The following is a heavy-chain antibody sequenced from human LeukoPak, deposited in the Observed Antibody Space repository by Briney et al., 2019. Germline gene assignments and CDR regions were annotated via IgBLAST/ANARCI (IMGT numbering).Heavy chain of an antibody. V-gene: IGHV3-21*01. Sequence: GGSLRLSCAASGFTFSSYSMTWVRQAPGKGLEWVSSISSSSSYIYYADSVKGRFTISRDNAKNSLYLQMNSLRAEDTAVYYCARDNTWNASMGDYWGQGTLVTVSS. CDR2: ISSSSSYI. J-gene: IGHJ4*02. CDR3: ARDNTWNASMGDY. CDR1: GFTFSSYS. D-gene: IGHD1-20*01.